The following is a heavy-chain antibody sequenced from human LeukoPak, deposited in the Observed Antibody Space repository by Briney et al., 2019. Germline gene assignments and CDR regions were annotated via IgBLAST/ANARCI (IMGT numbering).Heavy chain of an antibody. D-gene: IGHD1-26*01. J-gene: IGHJ6*03. CDR1: GGTFSGYY. V-gene: IGHV4-34*01. Sequence: SETLSLTCAVHGGTFSGYYWSWIRQPPGKRLEWVGESNDSGGTNYNPSLKSRVTISADKSKNQVSLKLTSVTAADTAVYYCARLSVIVGSTLEYYYYYMDVWGQGTTVTVSS. CDR3: ARLSVIVGSTLEYYYYYMDV. CDR2: SNDSGGT.